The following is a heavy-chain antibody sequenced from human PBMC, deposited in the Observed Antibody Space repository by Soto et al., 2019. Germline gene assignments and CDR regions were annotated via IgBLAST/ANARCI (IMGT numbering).Heavy chain of an antibody. J-gene: IGHJ3*02. CDR3: ARGYYYDSSGEVGAFDI. D-gene: IGHD3-22*01. V-gene: IGHV1-69*13. CDR2: IIPTFGTA. CDR1: GGTFSSYA. Sequence: ASVKVSCKASGGTFSSYAISWVRQAPGQGLEWMGGIIPTFGTANYAQKFQGRVTITADESTSTAYMELSSLRSEDTAVYYFARGYYYDSSGEVGAFDIWGQGTMVTVSS.